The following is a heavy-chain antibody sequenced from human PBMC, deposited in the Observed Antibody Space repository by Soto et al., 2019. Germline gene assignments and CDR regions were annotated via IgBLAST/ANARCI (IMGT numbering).Heavy chain of an antibody. CDR3: AKGASTTVFAFNDH. CDR2: ISWNSGNI. Sequence: EVQLVESGGGLVQPGRSLRLSCADSGFIFDEYAMHWVRQAPGKGLEWVSSISWNSGNIGYGDSVKGRFTISRDNAKNSLYLQMNSVRGEVTAFYYCAKGASTTVFAFNDHWGHGTLVTVSS. J-gene: IGHJ4*01. D-gene: IGHD4-17*01. CDR1: GFIFDEYA. V-gene: IGHV3-9*01.